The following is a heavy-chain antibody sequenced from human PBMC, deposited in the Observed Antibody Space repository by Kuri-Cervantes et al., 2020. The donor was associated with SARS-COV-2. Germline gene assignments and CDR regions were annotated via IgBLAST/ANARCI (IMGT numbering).Heavy chain of an antibody. J-gene: IGHJ6*03. D-gene: IGHD3-10*01. CDR1: GFTFDDYA. V-gene: IGHV3-9*01. Sequence: LKISCAASGFTFDDYAMHWVRQAPGKGLEWVSGISWNSGSIGYADSVKGRFTISRDNAKISLYLQMNSLRAEDTAVYYCARDEGSYYYYMDVWGKGTTVTVSS. CDR2: ISWNSGSI. CDR3: ARDEGSYYYYMDV.